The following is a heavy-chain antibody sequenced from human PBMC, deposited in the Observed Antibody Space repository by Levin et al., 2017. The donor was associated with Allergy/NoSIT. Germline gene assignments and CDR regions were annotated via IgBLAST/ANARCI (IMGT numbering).Heavy chain of an antibody. V-gene: IGHV3-13*04. CDR2: IGTAGDT. Sequence: GESLKISCAASGFTFSSYDMHWVRQATGKGLEWVSAIGTAGDTYYPGSVKGRFTISRENAKNSLYLQMNSLRAGDTAVYYCARADSMVRGGGFDYWGQGTLVTVSS. J-gene: IGHJ4*02. CDR1: GFTFSSYD. D-gene: IGHD3-10*01. CDR3: ARADSMVRGGGFDY.